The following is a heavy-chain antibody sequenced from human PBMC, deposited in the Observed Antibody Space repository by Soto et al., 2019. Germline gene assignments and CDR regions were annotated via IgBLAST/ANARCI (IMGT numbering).Heavy chain of an antibody. D-gene: IGHD3-3*01. V-gene: IGHV1-18*04. CDR1: GYTFTSYG. J-gene: IGHJ3*02. Sequence: ASVKVSCKASGYTFTSYGISWVRQAPGQGLEWMGWISAYNGNTNYAQKLQGRVTMTTDTSTSTAYMELRSLRSDDTAVYYCAREYTIFGVANLDDDFDIWGQGTMVTVSS. CDR3: AREYTIFGVANLDDDFDI. CDR2: ISAYNGNT.